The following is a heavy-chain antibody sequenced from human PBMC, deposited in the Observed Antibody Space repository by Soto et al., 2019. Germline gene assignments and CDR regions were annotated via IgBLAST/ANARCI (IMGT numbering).Heavy chain of an antibody. CDR1: GFTVSSNY. CDR2: IYSGGST. J-gene: IGHJ6*02. V-gene: IGHV3-53*01. Sequence: GGSLRLSCAASGFTVSSNYMSWVRQAPGKGLEWVSVIYSGGSTYYADSVKGRFTISRDNSKNTLYLQMNSLRAEDTAVYYCARDSAYITIFGVVIISGMDVWGQGTTVTVSS. CDR3: ARDSAYITIFGVVIISGMDV. D-gene: IGHD3-3*01.